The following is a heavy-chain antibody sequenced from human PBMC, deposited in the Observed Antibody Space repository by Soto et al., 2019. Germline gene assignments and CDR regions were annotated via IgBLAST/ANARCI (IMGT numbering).Heavy chain of an antibody. CDR2: AYYSGDT. V-gene: IGHV4-59*01. J-gene: IGHJ5*02. Sequence: PSETLSLTCSVSGGSISRYYWSWIRQPPGKGLGWIGYAYYSGDTGYNPSLKSRVTMAVDTSKSQVSLKLSSVTAADTAVYYCARDRSTYGGGGTGEVKENWFDPWGQGALVTVSS. D-gene: IGHD2-8*01. CDR3: ARDRSTYGGGGTGEVKENWFDP. CDR1: GGSISRYY.